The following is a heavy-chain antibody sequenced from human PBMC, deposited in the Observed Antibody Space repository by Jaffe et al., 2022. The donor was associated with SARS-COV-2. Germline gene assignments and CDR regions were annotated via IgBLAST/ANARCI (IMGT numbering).Heavy chain of an antibody. CDR1: GGSVSSGNW. V-gene: IGHV4-4*02. CDR3: APSGMDF. CDR2: IHHSGST. J-gene: IGHJ4*02. Sequence: QVQLQESGPGLVKPSGTLSLTCTVSGGSVSSGNWWTWVRQPPGKGLEWIGEIHHSGSTNYSPSLKSRVTILVDKSKNQFSLKLSSVTAADTAVYYCAPSGMDFWGQGTLVTVSS. D-gene: IGHD1-26*01.